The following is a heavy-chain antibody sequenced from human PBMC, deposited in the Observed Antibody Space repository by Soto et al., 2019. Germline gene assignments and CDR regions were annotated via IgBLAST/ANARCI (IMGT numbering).Heavy chain of an antibody. CDR3: ANGRLRDRGEYFAS. Sequence: QVQLVQSGGEVKKPGASVKVSCKASGYTFTNYGISWSRQAPGQGLEWVGWIDTSNGDTDYAQNLQGIVTMTTETSTRTAYMELRSLTSDDTAVYYCANGRLRDRGEYFASWGQGTLVTVSS. CDR1: GYTFTNYG. V-gene: IGHV1-18*01. CDR2: IDTSNGDT. J-gene: IGHJ4*02. D-gene: IGHD3-10*01.